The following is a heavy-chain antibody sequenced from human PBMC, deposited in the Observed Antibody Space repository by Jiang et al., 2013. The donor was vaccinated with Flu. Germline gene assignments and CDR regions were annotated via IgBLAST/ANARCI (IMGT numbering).Heavy chain of an antibody. D-gene: IGHD6-19*01. CDR2: IYSGGST. Sequence: KGLEWVSVIYSGGSTYYADSVKGRFTISRDNSKNTLYLQMNSLRAEDTAVYYCARGQRYSSGRPVFDYWGQGTLVTVSS. CDR3: ARGQRYSSGRPVFDY. V-gene: IGHV3-53*01. J-gene: IGHJ4*02.